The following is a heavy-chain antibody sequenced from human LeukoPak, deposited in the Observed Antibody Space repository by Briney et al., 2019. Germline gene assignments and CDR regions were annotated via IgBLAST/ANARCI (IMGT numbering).Heavy chain of an antibody. J-gene: IGHJ4*02. V-gene: IGHV3-7*03. CDR1: GFPFNAYW. CDR2: IRQDGDTK. D-gene: IGHD6-13*01. CDR3: ARSPPYGTTWYGRSDF. Sequence: GGSLRLSCAASGFPFNAYWMTWVRQAPGKGLEWVANIRQDGDTKYYVDSVKGRFTISRDNAMNSLYLQMNSLRAEDTAIYYCARSPPYGTTWYGRSDFWGQGTLVTVSS.